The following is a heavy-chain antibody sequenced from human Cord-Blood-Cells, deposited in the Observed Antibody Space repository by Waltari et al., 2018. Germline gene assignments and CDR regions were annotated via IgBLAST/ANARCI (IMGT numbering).Heavy chain of an antibody. D-gene: IGHD3-22*01. CDR3: ARAGDSSGYYFDY. V-gene: IGHV3-30*04. Sequence: QVQLVESGGGVVQPGRSLRLSCAASGFTFSSYAMHWVRQAPGKGLEWVAVISYDGSNKYYAYSVKGRFTISRDNSKNTLYLQMNSLRAEDTAVYYCARAGDSSGYYFDYWGQGTLVTVSS. CDR1: GFTFSSYA. J-gene: IGHJ4*02. CDR2: ISYDGSNK.